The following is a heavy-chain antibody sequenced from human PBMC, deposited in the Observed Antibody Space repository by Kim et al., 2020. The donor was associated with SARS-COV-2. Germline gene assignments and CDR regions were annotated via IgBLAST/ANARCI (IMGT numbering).Heavy chain of an antibody. CDR1: GFTVSSNY. CDR3: ARPGEYGNTAMVTMAFDI. V-gene: IGHV3-66*04. Sequence: GGSLRLSCAASGFTVSSNYMSWVRQAPGKGLEWVSVIYSGGSTYYADSVKGRFTISRDNSKNTLYLQMNSLRAEDTAVYYCARPGEYGNTAMVTMAFDIWGQGTMVTVSS. D-gene: IGHD5-18*01. J-gene: IGHJ3*02. CDR2: IYSGGST.